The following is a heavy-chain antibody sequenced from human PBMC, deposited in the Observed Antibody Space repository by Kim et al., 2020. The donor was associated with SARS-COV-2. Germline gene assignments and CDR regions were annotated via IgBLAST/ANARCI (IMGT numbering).Heavy chain of an antibody. D-gene: IGHD2-15*01. CDR1: GGSISSSSYY. J-gene: IGHJ1*01. CDR3: ASKYCSGGSCYSENWGH. V-gene: IGHV4-39*01. Sequence: SETLSLTCTVSGGSISSSSYYWGWIRQPPGKGLEWIGSIYYSGSTYYNPSLKSRVTISVDTSKNQFSLKLSSVTAADMAVYYCASKYCSGGSCYSENWGHWGQGTLVTVSS. CDR2: IYYSGST.